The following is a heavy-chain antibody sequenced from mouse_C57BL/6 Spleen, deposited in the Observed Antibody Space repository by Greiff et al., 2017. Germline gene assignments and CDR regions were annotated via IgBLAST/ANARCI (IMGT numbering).Heavy chain of an antibody. J-gene: IGHJ4*01. V-gene: IGHV3-1*01. CDR2: ISYSGST. D-gene: IGHD2-5*01. CDR3: ASGAATYSNCGAMDY. CDR1: GYSITSGYD. Sequence: EVQLQQSGPGMVKPSQSLSLTCTVTGYSITSGYDWHWIRHFPGNKLEWMGYISYSGSTNYNPSLKSRISITHDTSKNHFFLKLSSETTEDTTTYYGASGAATYSNCGAMDYWGQGTSVTVSS.